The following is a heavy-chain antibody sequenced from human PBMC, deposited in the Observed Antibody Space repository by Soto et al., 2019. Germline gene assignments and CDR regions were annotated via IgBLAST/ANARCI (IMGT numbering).Heavy chain of an antibody. Sequence: SETLSLTCAVYGGSFSGYYWSWIRQPPGKGLEWIGEINHSGSTNYNPSLKSRVTISVDTSKNQFSLKLSSVTAADTAVYYCALGATLGYYFDYWGQGTLVTVSS. CDR3: ALGATLGYYFDY. CDR2: INHSGST. CDR1: GGSFSGYY. D-gene: IGHD1-26*01. J-gene: IGHJ4*02. V-gene: IGHV4-34*01.